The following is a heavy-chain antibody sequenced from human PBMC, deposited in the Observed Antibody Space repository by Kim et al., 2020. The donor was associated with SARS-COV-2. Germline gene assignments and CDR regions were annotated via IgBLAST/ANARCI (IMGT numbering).Heavy chain of an antibody. J-gene: IGHJ6*01. CDR3: AKSPGFGEHFYLYYGVDV. CDR2: ISGSGANT. Sequence: GGSLRLSCAASGFTFSSYAMSWVRQAPGKGLEWVSAISGSGANTYYADSVRGRFTISRDKSKNTVYLQMNSLRAEDTAVYYCAKSPGFGEHFYLYYGVDVWGRGTSLIVSS. D-gene: IGHD3-10*01. CDR1: GFTFSSYA. V-gene: IGHV3-23*01.